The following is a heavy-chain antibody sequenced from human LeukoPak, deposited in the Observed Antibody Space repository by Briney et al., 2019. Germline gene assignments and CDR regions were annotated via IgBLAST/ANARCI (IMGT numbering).Heavy chain of an antibody. CDR2: INPSGGST. V-gene: IGHV1-46*01. D-gene: IGHD6-6*01. Sequence: ASVKASCKASGYTFTSYYMPWVRQAPGQGLEWMGIINPSGGSTSYAQKFQGRVTMTRDMSTSTVYMELSSLRSEVPAVYYCARGYSSSSHWFDPWGQGTLVTVSS. CDR3: ARGYSSSSHWFDP. CDR1: GYTFTSYY. J-gene: IGHJ5*02.